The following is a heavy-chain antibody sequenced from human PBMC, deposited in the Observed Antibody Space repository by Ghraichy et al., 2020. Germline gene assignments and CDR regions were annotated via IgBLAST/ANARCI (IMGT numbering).Heavy chain of an antibody. Sequence: ASVKVSCKASGYTFTSYGISWVRQAPGQGLEWMGWISAYNGNTNYAQKLQGRVTMTTDTSTSTAYMELRSLRSDDTAVYYCARVYDSSGYYVHYFDYWGQGTLVTVSP. J-gene: IGHJ4*02. CDR2: ISAYNGNT. CDR3: ARVYDSSGYYVHYFDY. CDR1: GYTFTSYG. D-gene: IGHD3-22*01. V-gene: IGHV1-18*01.